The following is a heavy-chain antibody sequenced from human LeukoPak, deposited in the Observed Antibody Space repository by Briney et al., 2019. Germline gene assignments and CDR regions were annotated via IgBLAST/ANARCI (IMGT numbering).Heavy chain of an antibody. D-gene: IGHD5-12*01. Sequence: GAPVKVSCKASGYTFTSYGISWVRQAPGQGLEWMGWISAYNGNTNYAQKLQGRVTMTTDTSTSTAYMELRSLRSDDTAVYYCARDGWWLRADYYGMDVWGQGTTVTVSS. V-gene: IGHV1-18*01. J-gene: IGHJ6*02. CDR1: GYTFTSYG. CDR3: ARDGWWLRADYYGMDV. CDR2: ISAYNGNT.